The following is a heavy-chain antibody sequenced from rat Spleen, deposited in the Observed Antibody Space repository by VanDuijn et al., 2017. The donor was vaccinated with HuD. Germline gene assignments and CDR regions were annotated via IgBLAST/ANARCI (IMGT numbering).Heavy chain of an antibody. V-gene: IGHV2-43*01. Sequence: QVQLKESGPGLVQPSQTLSLTCTVSGFSLTSYHVNWVRQPPGKGLEWMGVIWTGGSTAYNSLLKSRLRISRDTSKRQVFLKMNSLQTEDTAIYFCTRDHSFWGNYYPGGFAYWGQGTLVTVSS. CDR3: TRDHSFWGNYYPGGFAY. J-gene: IGHJ3*01. CDR1: GFSLTSYH. CDR2: IWTGGST. D-gene: IGHD1-12*01.